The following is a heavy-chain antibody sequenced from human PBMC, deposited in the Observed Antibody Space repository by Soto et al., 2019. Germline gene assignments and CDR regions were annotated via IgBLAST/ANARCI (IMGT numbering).Heavy chain of an antibody. CDR3: ARVLADYYGSGSYPPVYYYYGMDV. V-gene: IGHV1-69*13. J-gene: IGHJ6*02. CDR1: GGTFSSYA. CDR2: IIPIFGTA. D-gene: IGHD3-10*01. Sequence: LVKVSCKASGGTFSSYAISWVRQAPGQGLEWMGGIIPIFGTANYAQKFQGRVTITADESTSTAYMELSSLRSEDTAVYYCARVLADYYGSGSYPPVYYYYGMDVWGQGTTVTVSS.